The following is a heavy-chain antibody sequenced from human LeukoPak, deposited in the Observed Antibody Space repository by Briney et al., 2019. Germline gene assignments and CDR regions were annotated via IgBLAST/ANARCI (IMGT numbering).Heavy chain of an antibody. CDR1: GFTFSSYG. CDR2: IRYDGSNK. CDR3: AKDVRFLEWLHTFDY. Sequence: PGGSLRLSCAAPGFTFSSYGMHWVRQAPGKGLEWVAFIRYDGSNKYYADSVKGRFTISRDNSKNTLYLQMNSLRAEDTAVYYCAKDVRFLEWLHTFDYWGQGTLVTVSS. V-gene: IGHV3-30*02. J-gene: IGHJ4*02. D-gene: IGHD3-3*01.